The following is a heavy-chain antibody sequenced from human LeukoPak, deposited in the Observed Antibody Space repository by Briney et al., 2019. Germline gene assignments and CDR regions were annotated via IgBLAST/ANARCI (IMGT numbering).Heavy chain of an antibody. J-gene: IGHJ4*02. V-gene: IGHV3-21*01. CDR1: GFTFSSYA. CDR2: ISSSTTDI. CDR3: ARESGWFGGFDY. D-gene: IGHD3-10*01. Sequence: GGSLRLSCAASGFTFSSYAMNWVRQAPGKGLEWVSSISSSTTDIYYADSVKGRFTISRDNAKNSLYLQMNSLRAEDTAVYYCARESGWFGGFDYWGQGTLVTVSS.